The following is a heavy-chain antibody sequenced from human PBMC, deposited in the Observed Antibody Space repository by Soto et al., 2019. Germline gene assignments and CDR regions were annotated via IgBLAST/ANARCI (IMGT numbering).Heavy chain of an antibody. D-gene: IGHD4-17*01. V-gene: IGHV4-30-2*01. CDR2: IYHSGST. CDR3: ARASTTVTTLDY. J-gene: IGHJ4*02. CDR1: CCSISSGGYS. Sequence: SGTLFLTRAFFCCSISSGGYSWGWIREPPGKGLEWIGYIYHSGSTYYNPSLKSRVTISVDRSKNQFSLKLSSVTAADTAVYYCARASTTVTTLDYWGQGTLVTVSS.